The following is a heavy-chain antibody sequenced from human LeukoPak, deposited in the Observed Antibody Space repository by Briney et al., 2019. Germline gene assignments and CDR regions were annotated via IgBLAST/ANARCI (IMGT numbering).Heavy chain of an antibody. Sequence: PGGSLRLSCAASGFTVSSNYMSWVRQAPGKGLEWVSVIYSGGSTYYADSVKGRFTISRDNSKNTLYLQMNSLRAEDTAVYYCARDALTMARGVRYYYYGMDVWGQGTTVTVSS. CDR3: ARDALTMARGVRYYYYGMDV. CDR1: GFTVSSNY. D-gene: IGHD3-10*01. J-gene: IGHJ6*02. V-gene: IGHV3-53*01. CDR2: IYSGGST.